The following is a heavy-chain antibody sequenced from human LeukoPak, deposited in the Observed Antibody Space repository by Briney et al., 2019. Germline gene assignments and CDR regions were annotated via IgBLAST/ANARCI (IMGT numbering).Heavy chain of an antibody. J-gene: IGHJ4*02. Sequence: SETLSLTCTVSGGSISSYYWSWIRQPPGKGLEWIGYIYYSGSTNYNPSLKSRVTISVDTSKNQFSLKLSSVTAADTAVYYCERSDASGWYHDDFDYWGQGTLVTVSS. V-gene: IGHV4-59*08. D-gene: IGHD6-19*01. CDR1: GGSISSYY. CDR3: ERSDASGWYHDDFDY. CDR2: IYYSGST.